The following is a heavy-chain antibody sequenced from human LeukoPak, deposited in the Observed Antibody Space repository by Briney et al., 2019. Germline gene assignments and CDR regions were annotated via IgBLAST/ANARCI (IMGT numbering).Heavy chain of an antibody. CDR3: ARGITGTTGYYFDY. Sequence: PGGSLRLSCAASEFTFSTYSMNWVRQAPWKGLEWVSSISSSSSYIYYADSVKGRFTISRDNAKNSLYLHMNSLRAEDTAVYYCARGITGTTGYYFDYWGQGTLVTVSS. J-gene: IGHJ4*02. CDR1: EFTFSTYS. D-gene: IGHD1-7*01. CDR2: ISSSSSYI. V-gene: IGHV3-21*01.